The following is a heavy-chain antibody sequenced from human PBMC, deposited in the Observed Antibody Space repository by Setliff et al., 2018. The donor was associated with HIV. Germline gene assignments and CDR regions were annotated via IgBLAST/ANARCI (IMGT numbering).Heavy chain of an antibody. Sequence: SETLSLTCAGSGYSISSGYYWGWIRQPPGRGLEWIGAIHHSGNTYYNPSLKSRVTISVDTSKNLFSLKVNSVTAADTAAYYCARHDITLVRGLVWGQGTTVTVSS. CDR3: ARHDITLVRGLV. J-gene: IGHJ6*02. CDR2: IHHSGNT. D-gene: IGHD3-10*01. V-gene: IGHV4-38-2*01. CDR1: GYSISSGYY.